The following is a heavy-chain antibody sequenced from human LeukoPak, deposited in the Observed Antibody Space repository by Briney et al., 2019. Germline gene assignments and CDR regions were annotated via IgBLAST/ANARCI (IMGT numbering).Heavy chain of an antibody. J-gene: IGHJ4*02. V-gene: IGHV3-23*01. D-gene: IGHD1-26*01. Sequence: GGSLRLSCAASGFTFSSYAMSWVRQAPGKGLEWVSAISGSGGSTYYADSVKGRFTISRDNSKNTLYLQMNSQRVEDTAVYYCAKGGANGGFDYWGQGTLVTVSS. CDR2: ISGSGGST. CDR1: GFTFSSYA. CDR3: AKGGANGGFDY.